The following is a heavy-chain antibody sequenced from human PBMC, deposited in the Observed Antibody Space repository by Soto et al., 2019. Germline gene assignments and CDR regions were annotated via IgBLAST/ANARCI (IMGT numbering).Heavy chain of an antibody. Sequence: GGSLRLSCAASGFTFSSYAMHWVRQAPGKGLEWVAVISYDGSNKYYANSVKGRFTISRENSKNTLYLQMSSLRAEDTAGYYCARDLKEDCSSTRCHNWFDPWGQGTLVTVSS. CDR1: GFTFSSYA. J-gene: IGHJ5*02. CDR2: ISYDGSNK. D-gene: IGHD2-2*01. CDR3: ARDLKEDCSSTRCHNWFDP. V-gene: IGHV3-30-3*01.